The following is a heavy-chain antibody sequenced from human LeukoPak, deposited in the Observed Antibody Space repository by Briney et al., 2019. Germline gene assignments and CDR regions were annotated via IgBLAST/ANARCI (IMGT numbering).Heavy chain of an antibody. CDR2: IYYSGST. CDR3: ARDVGIAAAGPFDY. J-gene: IGHJ4*02. Sequence: PSQTLSLTCTVSGGSISSGDYYWSWIRQPPGTGLEWIGYIYYSGSTYYNPSLKSRVTISVDTSKNQFSLKLSSVTAADTAVYYCARDVGIAAAGPFDYWGQGTLVTVSS. V-gene: IGHV4-30-4*01. CDR1: GGSISSGDYY. D-gene: IGHD6-13*01.